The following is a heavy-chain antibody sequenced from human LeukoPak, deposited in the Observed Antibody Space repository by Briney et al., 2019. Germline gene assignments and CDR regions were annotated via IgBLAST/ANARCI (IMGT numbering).Heavy chain of an antibody. CDR2: INPNSGGT. D-gene: IGHD2-15*01. Sequence: ASVTVSCKASGYTFTGYYMHWVRQAPGQGLEWMGWINPNSGGTNYAQKFQGRVTMTRDTSISTAYMELSSLRSEDTAVYYCARVKRGAAANWFDPWGQGTLVTVSS. CDR3: ARVKRGAAANWFDP. V-gene: IGHV1-2*02. J-gene: IGHJ5*02. CDR1: GYTFTGYY.